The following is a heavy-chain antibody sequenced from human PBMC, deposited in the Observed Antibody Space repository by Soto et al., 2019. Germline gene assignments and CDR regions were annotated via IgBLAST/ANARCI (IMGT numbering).Heavy chain of an antibody. CDR1: GFTFSSYG. CDR3: AKDLYRELPNGGGYYDY. D-gene: IGHD1-7*01. Sequence: GGSLRLSCAASGFTFSSYGMHWVRQAPGKGLEWVAIISYDGSKKYYVDSVKGRFTISRDNSKSTLFLQMNSLSAEDTAVYYCAKDLYRELPNGGGYYDYWGQGTLVTVSS. V-gene: IGHV3-30*18. J-gene: IGHJ4*02. CDR2: ISYDGSKK.